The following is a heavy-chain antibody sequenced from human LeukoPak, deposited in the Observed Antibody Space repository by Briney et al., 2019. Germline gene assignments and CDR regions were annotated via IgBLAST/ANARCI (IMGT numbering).Heavy chain of an antibody. CDR1: GFTFSSYA. J-gene: IGHJ6*02. Sequence: AGGSLRLSCAASGFTFSSYAMSWVRQAPGKGLKWVSAISGSGGSTYYADSVKGRFTISRDNSKNTLYLQMNSLRAEDTAVYYCAKGGAALYYYGSENYYYGMDVWGQGTTVTVSS. CDR3: AKGGAALYYYGSENYYYGMDV. D-gene: IGHD3-10*01. CDR2: ISGSGGST. V-gene: IGHV3-23*01.